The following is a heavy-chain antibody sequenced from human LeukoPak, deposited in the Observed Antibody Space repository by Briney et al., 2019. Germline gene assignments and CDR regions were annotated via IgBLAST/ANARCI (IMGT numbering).Heavy chain of an antibody. V-gene: IGHV3-43*02. CDR2: INGDGNT. Sequence: GGSLRLSCAASGFSFGANSMLWARQVPGKGLEWVSLINGDGNTYYAASVNGRFTVSRDNSKNSLYLQMSSLRPEDTALYYCAKDIGGGLLEYWGQGTLVTVSS. J-gene: IGHJ4*02. D-gene: IGHD2-15*01. CDR1: GFSFGANS. CDR3: AKDIGGGLLEY.